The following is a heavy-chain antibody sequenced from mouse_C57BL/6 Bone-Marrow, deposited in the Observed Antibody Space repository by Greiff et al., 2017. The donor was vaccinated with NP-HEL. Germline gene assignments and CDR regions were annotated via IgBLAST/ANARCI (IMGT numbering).Heavy chain of an antibody. CDR2: IYPRSGNT. J-gene: IGHJ3*01. CDR3: AKEASPYYSNPWFAY. CDR1: GYTFTSYG. V-gene: IGHV1-81*01. D-gene: IGHD2-5*01. Sequence: QVQLQQSGAELARPGASVKLSCKASGYTFTSYGISWVKQRTGQGLEWIGEIYPRSGNTYYNEKFKGKATLTADKSSSTAYMELRSLTSEDSAVYFCAKEASPYYSNPWFAYWGQGTLVTVSA.